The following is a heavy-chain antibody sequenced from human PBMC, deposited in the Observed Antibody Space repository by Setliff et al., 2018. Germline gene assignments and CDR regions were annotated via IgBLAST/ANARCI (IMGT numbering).Heavy chain of an antibody. CDR1: GGTFSSYG. D-gene: IGHD5-12*01. J-gene: IGHJ6*03. V-gene: IGHV1-69*05. Sequence: SVKVSCKASGGTFSSYGISWVRQAPGQGLEWMGGTIPMFGSANYAQKFQGRVTIITDEFTGTAYMELSSLRTEDTAVYYCAREGVDIRSSTDYRYCMDVWGKGTTVTVSS. CDR3: AREGVDIRSSTDYRYCMDV. CDR2: TIPMFGSA.